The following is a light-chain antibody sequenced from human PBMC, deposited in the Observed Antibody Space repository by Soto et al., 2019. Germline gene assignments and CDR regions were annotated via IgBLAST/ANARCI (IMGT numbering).Light chain of an antibody. CDR3: SSYTSSSTPYV. CDR1: SSDIGGYNY. Sequence: QSALTQPASVSGSPGQSITISCTGTSSDIGGYNYVSWYQQHPGKVPKLMIYDVSNRPSGVSNRFPGSKSGYTASLTISGLQAEDEADYYCSSYTSSSTPYVFGTGTKLTVL. CDR2: DVS. J-gene: IGLJ1*01. V-gene: IGLV2-14*01.